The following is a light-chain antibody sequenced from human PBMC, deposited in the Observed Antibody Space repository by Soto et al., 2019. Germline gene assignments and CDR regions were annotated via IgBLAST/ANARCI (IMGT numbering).Light chain of an antibody. Sequence: EIVLTQSPGTLSLSPGERATLSCRASQSLTTNYLAWYQRKPGQAPRLLIYGASSRATDIPRRFSGSGSGRDFTLTITRLEPEDFAVYYCQQYGDSPPTFGQGTKV. CDR2: GAS. CDR1: QSLTTNY. J-gene: IGKJ1*01. CDR3: QQYGDSPPT. V-gene: IGKV3-20*01.